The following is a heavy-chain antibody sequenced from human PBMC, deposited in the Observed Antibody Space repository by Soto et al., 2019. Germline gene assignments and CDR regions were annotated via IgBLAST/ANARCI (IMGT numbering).Heavy chain of an antibody. Sequence: EVQLLESGGGLVQPGGSLRLSCTASGFTFSSYGMSWVRQAPGKGLEWVSSMSGDGTTTYYIDSVKGRFTISRDNSRNTLSLQMNSLRTEETAGYYCAKDNTLDSRAYNYWGQGILVTVSS. CDR2: MSGDGTTT. CDR3: AKDNTLDSRAYNY. CDR1: GFTFSSYG. V-gene: IGHV3-23*01. D-gene: IGHD3-22*01. J-gene: IGHJ4*02.